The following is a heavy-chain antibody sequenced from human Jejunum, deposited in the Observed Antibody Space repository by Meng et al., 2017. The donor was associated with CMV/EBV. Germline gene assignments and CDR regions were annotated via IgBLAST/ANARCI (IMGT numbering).Heavy chain of an antibody. CDR2: IYYRGST. CDR3: ARVPSSSGCNWFDP. CDR1: GSISSGDYY. Sequence: GSISSGDYYWRWIRQPPGKGLEWVAYIYYRGSTYYNPSLKSRLTISVDASKNHFSLNLSSVTAADTAVYYCARVPSSSGCNWFDPWGQGILVTVSS. V-gene: IGHV4-30-4*08. D-gene: IGHD6-6*01. J-gene: IGHJ5*02.